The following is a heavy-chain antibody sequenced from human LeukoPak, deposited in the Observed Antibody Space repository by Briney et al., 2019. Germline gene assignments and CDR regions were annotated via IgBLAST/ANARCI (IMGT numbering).Heavy chain of an antibody. D-gene: IGHD3-3*01. V-gene: IGHV1-8*03. CDR1: GYTLTSYD. Sequence: ASVKVSCKASGYTLTSYDINWVRQATGQGLEWMGWMNPNSGNTGYAQKFQGRVTITRNTSISTAYMELSSLRSEDTAVYYCARGYDFWSGYYNYWGQGTLVTVSS. J-gene: IGHJ4*02. CDR3: ARGYDFWSGYYNY. CDR2: MNPNSGNT.